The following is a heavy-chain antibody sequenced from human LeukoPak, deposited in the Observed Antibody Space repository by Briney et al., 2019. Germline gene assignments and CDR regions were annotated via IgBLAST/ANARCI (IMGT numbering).Heavy chain of an antibody. CDR2: IRYDGSNK. CDR1: GFTFSSYG. CDR3: AKAESTPVAGIGFGDFQH. V-gene: IGHV3-30*02. Sequence: PGGSLRLSCAASGFTFSSYGMHWVRQAPGKGLEWVAFIRYDGSNKYYADSVKGRFTISRDNSKNTLYLQMNSLRAEDTAVYYCAKAESTPVAGIGFGDFQHWGQGTLVTVSS. J-gene: IGHJ1*01. D-gene: IGHD6-19*01.